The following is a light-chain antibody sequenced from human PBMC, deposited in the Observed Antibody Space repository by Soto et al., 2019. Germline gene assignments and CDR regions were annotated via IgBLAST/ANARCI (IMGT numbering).Light chain of an antibody. CDR2: AAS. CDR1: QSISSY. CDR3: QQANSFPIT. Sequence: DIHMTQSPSSLSASVGYRVTLTCRASQSISSYLNWYQQKPGKAPKLLIYAASSLQSGVPSRFSGSGSGTDFTLTISSLQPEDFATYYCQQANSFPITFGQGTRLAIK. V-gene: IGKV1-39*01. J-gene: IGKJ5*01.